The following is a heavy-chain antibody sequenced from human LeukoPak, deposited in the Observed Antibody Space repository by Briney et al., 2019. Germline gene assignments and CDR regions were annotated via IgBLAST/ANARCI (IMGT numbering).Heavy chain of an antibody. CDR3: AKKVPANWGSYFDY. CDR2: ISGSGDST. J-gene: IGHJ4*02. D-gene: IGHD7-27*01. V-gene: IGHV3-23*01. Sequence: GGSLRLACAASASTSSSYTMSWVRQAPGKRLEWVSAISGSGDSTYSTDSVKGRFTISRDNSKNTLYLQMNRLRDGETAVYYCAKKVPANWGSYFDYWGQGTLVTVSS. CDR1: ASTSSSYT.